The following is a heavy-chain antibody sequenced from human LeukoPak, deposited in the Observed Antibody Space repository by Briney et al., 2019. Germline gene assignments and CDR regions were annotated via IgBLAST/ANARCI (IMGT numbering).Heavy chain of an antibody. J-gene: IGHJ6*02. CDR3: ARVFRTAAGSYFYYYGMDV. CDR1: GGSVSSGSYY. D-gene: IGHD6-13*01. V-gene: IGHV4-61*01. CDR2: MSYSGST. Sequence: PSETLSLTCTVSGGSVSSGSYYWSWIRQPPGKGLEWIGYMSYSGSTNYNPSLKSRVTISVDTSKNQFSLKLSSVTAADTAVYYCARVFRTAAGSYFYYYGMDVWGQGTTVTVSS.